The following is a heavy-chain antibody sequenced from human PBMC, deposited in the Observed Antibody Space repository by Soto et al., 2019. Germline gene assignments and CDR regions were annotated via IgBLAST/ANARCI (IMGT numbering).Heavy chain of an antibody. CDR1: GGTLSSYT. V-gene: IGHV1-69*04. CDR2: VIPNLGVT. J-gene: IGHJ4*02. D-gene: IGHD3-10*01. CDR3: AKDVGGSPAPGGY. Sequence: SVKVSCKASGGTLSSYTFSWVRQAPGQGLEWMGRVIPNLGVTNYAKKFQGRFTIVVDTSTSTAYMELNSLRAEDTAVYYCAKDVGGSPAPGGYWGQGTLVPVSS.